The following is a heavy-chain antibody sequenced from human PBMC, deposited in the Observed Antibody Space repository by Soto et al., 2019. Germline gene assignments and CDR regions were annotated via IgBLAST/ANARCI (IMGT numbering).Heavy chain of an antibody. CDR3: ARDEEIAAAGTYYYYYGMDV. Sequence: QVQLVQSGAEVKKPGASVKVSCKASGYTFTSYGISWVRQAPGQGLEWMGWISAYNGNTNYAQKLQGRVTMTTDTSTSTAYMELRSLRSDDTAVYYCARDEEIAAAGTYYYYYGMDVWGQGTTVTVSS. CDR1: GYTFTSYG. V-gene: IGHV1-18*01. CDR2: ISAYNGNT. D-gene: IGHD6-13*01. J-gene: IGHJ6*02.